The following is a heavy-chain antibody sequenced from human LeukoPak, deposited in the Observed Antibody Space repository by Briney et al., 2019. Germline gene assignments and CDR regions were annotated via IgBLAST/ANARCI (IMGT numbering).Heavy chain of an antibody. CDR1: GFTFSSYA. V-gene: IGHV3-23*01. CDR2: ISGSGDVT. J-gene: IGHJ4*02. D-gene: IGHD2-8*02. Sequence: GGSLRLSCAASGFTFSSYALNWVRQAPGKGLEWVSGISGSGDVTYYADSVGGRLTISRDNAKNTLYLQMNSLIVEDTAIYYCTKGATLVPQGDFEYWGQGTLVTVS. CDR3: TKGATLVPQGDFEY.